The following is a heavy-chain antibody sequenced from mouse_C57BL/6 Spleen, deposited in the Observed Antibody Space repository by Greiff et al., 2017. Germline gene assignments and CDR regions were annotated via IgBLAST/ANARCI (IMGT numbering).Heavy chain of an antibody. Sequence: QVQLKQSGAELVRPGASVTLSCKASGYTFTDYEMHWVKQTPVHGLEWIGAIDPETGGTAYNQKFKGKAILTADKSSSTAYMELRSLTSDDSAVYYCTRSYYGNYGWFAYWGQGTLVTVSA. CDR3: TRSYYGNYGWFAY. CDR2: IDPETGGT. J-gene: IGHJ3*01. CDR1: GYTFTDYE. V-gene: IGHV1-15*01. D-gene: IGHD2-1*01.